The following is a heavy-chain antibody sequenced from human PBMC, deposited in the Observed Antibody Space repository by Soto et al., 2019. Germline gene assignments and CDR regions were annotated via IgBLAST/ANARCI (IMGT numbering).Heavy chain of an antibody. CDR1: GGTFNGYG. V-gene: IGHV1-69*06. Sequence: QVQLVQSGAVVKKPGSSVEVSCKASGGTFNGYGISWVRQAPGQGLEWMGGTVPVFGTSKYAPRFQGRVTITADKSTSTAYMELSSVRSEDTAVYYCARHERDSCSGGACFYFDSWGQGTLVTVSS. D-gene: IGHD2-15*01. J-gene: IGHJ4*02. CDR2: TVPVFGTS. CDR3: ARHERDSCSGGACFYFDS.